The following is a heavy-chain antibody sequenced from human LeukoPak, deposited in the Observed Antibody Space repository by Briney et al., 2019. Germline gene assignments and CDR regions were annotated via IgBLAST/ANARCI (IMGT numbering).Heavy chain of an antibody. D-gene: IGHD6-19*01. CDR2: ISWNSGSI. CDR1: GFTFDDYA. J-gene: IGHJ4*02. V-gene: IGHV3-9*01. CDR3: AKDIGSSGWFGRFDY. Sequence: PGRSLRLSCAASGFTFDDYAMHWVRQAPGKSLEWVSGISWNSGSIGYADSVKGRFTISRDNAKNSLYLQMNSLRAEDAALYYCAKDIGSSGWFGRFDYWGQGTLVTVSS.